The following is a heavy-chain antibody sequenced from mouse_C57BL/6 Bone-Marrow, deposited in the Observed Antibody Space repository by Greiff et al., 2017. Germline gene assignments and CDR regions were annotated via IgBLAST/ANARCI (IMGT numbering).Heavy chain of an antibody. CDR1: GYTFTSYW. Sequence: QVQLKQPGAELVKPGASVKLSCKASGYTFTSYWMHWVKQRPGQGLEWIGMIHPNSGSTNYNEKFKSKATLTVDKSSSTAYMQLSSLTSEDSAVYYCARFPFWYFDVWGTGTTVTVSS. CDR2: IHPNSGST. CDR3: ARFPFWYFDV. V-gene: IGHV1-64*01. J-gene: IGHJ1*03.